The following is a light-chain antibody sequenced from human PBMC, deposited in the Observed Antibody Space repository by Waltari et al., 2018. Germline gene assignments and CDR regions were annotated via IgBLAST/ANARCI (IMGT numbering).Light chain of an antibody. CDR2: GAT. CDR3: QQSFTTLWT. CDR1: QSSSVY. Sequence: DIQMTQSPSTLSASVGDRVTISCRAGQSSSVYLNWYQQKHGEAPKLLIHGATTLENGVPTRFSGSGSGTDFTLTISTLQPEYFATYYCQQSFTTLWTFGQGTEVEIK. V-gene: IGKV1-39*01. J-gene: IGKJ1*01.